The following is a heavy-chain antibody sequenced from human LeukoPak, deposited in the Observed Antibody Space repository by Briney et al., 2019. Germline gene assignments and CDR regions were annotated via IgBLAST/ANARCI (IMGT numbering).Heavy chain of an antibody. CDR2: INPNSGGT. Sequence: GASVKVSCKASGYTFTGYYMHLVRQAPGQGLEWMGWINPNSGGTNYAQKFQGRVTMTRDTSISTAYMELSRLRSDDTAVYYCARARPLVATKRGDLNYWGQGTLVTVSS. D-gene: IGHD5-12*01. V-gene: IGHV1-2*02. CDR1: GYTFTGYY. CDR3: ARARPLVATKRGDLNY. J-gene: IGHJ4*02.